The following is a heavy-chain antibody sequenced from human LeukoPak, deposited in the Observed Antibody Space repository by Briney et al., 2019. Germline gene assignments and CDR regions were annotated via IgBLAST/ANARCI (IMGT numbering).Heavy chain of an antibody. J-gene: IGHJ6*03. CDR3: ARGPRRGITIFGVVIKGNETPYCMDV. V-gene: IGHV4-34*01. D-gene: IGHD3-3*01. Sequence: SETLSLTCAVYGGSFSGYYWSWIRQPPGKGLEWIGEINHSGSTNYNPSLKSRVTISVDTSKNQFSLKLSSVTAADTAVYYCARGPRRGITIFGVVIKGNETPYCMDVWGKGTTVTVSS. CDR2: INHSGST. CDR1: GGSFSGYY.